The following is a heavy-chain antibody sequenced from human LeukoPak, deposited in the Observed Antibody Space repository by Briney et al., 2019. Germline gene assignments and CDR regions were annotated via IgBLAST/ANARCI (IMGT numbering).Heavy chain of an antibody. CDR3: ARDPGVVPAAGDWFDP. Sequence: GGSPRLSCAASGFTFSSYSMNWVRQAPGRGLEWVSSISSSSSYIYYADSVKGRFTISRDNAKNSLYLQMNSLRAEDTAVYYCARDPGVVPAAGDWFDPWGQGTLVTVSS. J-gene: IGHJ5*02. D-gene: IGHD2-2*01. V-gene: IGHV3-21*01. CDR2: ISSSSSYI. CDR1: GFTFSSYS.